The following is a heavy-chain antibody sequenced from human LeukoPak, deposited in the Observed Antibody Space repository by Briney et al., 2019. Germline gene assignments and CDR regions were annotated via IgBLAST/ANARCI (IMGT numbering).Heavy chain of an antibody. V-gene: IGHV3-49*04. CDR3: PRDQTPYS. CDR2: IRSKAYGGTT. Sequence: GGSLRLSCTASGFTFGDFAMTWGGQAPGKGLEGVGFIRSKAYGGTTEYAASVKGRFTISRDDSKSIAYLQMNSLKTEDPAVYYCPRDQTPYSWGQGTLVTVSS. J-gene: IGHJ4*02. CDR1: GFTFGDFA.